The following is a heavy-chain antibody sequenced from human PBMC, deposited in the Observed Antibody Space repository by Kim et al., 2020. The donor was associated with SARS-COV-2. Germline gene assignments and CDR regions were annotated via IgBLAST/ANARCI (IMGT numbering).Heavy chain of an antibody. J-gene: IGHJ4*02. CDR1: GFTFSSYS. D-gene: IGHD3-10*01. CDR2: ISSSSSYI. Sequence: GGSLRLSCAASGFTFSSYSMNWVRQAPGKGLEWVSSISSSSSYIYYADSVKGRFTISRDNAKNSLYLQMNSLRAEDTAVYYCARELITMVRGALDYWGQGTLVTVSS. V-gene: IGHV3-21*01. CDR3: ARELITMVRGALDY.